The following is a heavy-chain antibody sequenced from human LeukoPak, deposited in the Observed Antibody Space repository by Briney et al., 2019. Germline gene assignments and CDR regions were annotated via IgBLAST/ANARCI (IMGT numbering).Heavy chain of an antibody. J-gene: IGHJ4*02. Sequence: PGGSLRLSCAASGFIVSHNYMTWVRQAPWKGLEWISVIYIDGTTYYADSVKGRFTISRDQANNTLYLQMNTLRDEDTAVHYCARGPRYSFYWGQGTLVSVSS. V-gene: IGHV3-53*01. CDR3: ARGPRYSFY. CDR1: GFIVSHNY. D-gene: IGHD6-13*01. CDR2: IYIDGTT.